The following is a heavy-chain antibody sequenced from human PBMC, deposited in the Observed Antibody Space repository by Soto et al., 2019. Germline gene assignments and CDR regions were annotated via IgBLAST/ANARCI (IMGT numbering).Heavy chain of an antibody. D-gene: IGHD5-12*01. CDR1: GFTFGSYA. CDR2: ITDTGSHT. Sequence: EVQLLESGGGLVQPGGSLRLSCAASGFTFGSYAMNWVRQAPGKGLEWLSTITDTGSHTYYADSVRGRFTTSRDNSKSTLYLQLSSLRAEDTAVYYCATFLWLPVSVYFAYWGQGIVVTVSS. J-gene: IGHJ4*02. CDR3: ATFLWLPVSVYFAY. V-gene: IGHV3-23*01.